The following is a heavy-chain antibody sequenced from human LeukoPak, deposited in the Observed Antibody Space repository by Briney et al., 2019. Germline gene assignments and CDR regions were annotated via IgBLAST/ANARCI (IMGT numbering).Heavy chain of an antibody. CDR2: IKTKQDGGTT. J-gene: IGHJ6*03. CDR3: TAIREYCDNVGCYSPYFYYYLDV. Sequence: PGRSLRLACAASGLTFGNAWMNWVRQAPGKGLEWVGRIKTKQDGGTTDYATPVKGRFTISRDDSRNTLYLQMNSLRTDDTAIYYCTAIREYCDNVGCYSPYFYYYLDVWGKGTTVAVSS. D-gene: IGHD2-15*01. V-gene: IGHV3-15*01. CDR1: GLTFGNAW.